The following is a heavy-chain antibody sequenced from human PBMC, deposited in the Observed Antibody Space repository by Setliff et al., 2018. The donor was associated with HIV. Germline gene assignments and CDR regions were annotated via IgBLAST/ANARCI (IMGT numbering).Heavy chain of an antibody. CDR2: IKQDGSEK. D-gene: IGHD2-2*01. J-gene: IGHJ4*02. CDR1: GFTFSGYW. Sequence: GGSLRLSCAASGFTFSGYWMNWVRQDPGKGLEWVGNIKQDGSEKYYVDSVKGRFTISRDNAKNSLFLQMNSLRAEDTAVYYCAKYATPGPSRIFDYWGPGALVTVSS. V-gene: IGHV3-7*03. CDR3: AKYATPGPSRIFDY.